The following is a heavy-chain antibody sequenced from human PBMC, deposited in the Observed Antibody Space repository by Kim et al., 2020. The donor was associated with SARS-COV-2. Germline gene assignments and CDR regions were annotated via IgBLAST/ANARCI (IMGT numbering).Heavy chain of an antibody. V-gene: IGHV4-34*01. D-gene: IGHD6-13*01. CDR2: INHSGST. J-gene: IGHJ5*02. Sequence: SETQSLTCAVYGGSFSGYYWSWIRQPPGKGLEWIGEINHSGSTNYNPSLKSRVTISVDTSKNQFSLKLSSVTAADTAVYYCARGGRESSSWYGYWFDPWGQGTLVTVSS. CDR3: ARGGRESSSWYGYWFDP. CDR1: GGSFSGYY.